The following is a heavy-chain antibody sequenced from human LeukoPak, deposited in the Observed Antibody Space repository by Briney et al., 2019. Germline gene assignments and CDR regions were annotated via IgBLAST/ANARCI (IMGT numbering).Heavy chain of an antibody. J-gene: IGHJ6*02. D-gene: IGHD3-3*01. CDR1: GGSITNYY. Sequence: SETLSLTCTVSGGSITNYYWSWARQPPGKGLEWIGYVYSNGGTNYNSSLKSRVTISIDTSKNQFSLKVSSVTAADTAVYFCARERGYYGPEYYYGMDVWGQGTTVTVSS. V-gene: IGHV4-4*08. CDR2: VYSNGGT. CDR3: ARERGYYGPEYYYGMDV.